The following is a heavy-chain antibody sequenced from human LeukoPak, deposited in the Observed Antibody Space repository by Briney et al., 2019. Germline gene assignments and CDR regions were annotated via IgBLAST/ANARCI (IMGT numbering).Heavy chain of an antibody. Sequence: SQTLSLTCDISGDTLSSNSAAWNWIRQSPSRGLEWLGGTYYRSKWYNDYAVSVKSRITINPDTSKIQFSLQLNSVTPEDTAVYYCARDVIDDDSSGYYCFDPWGQGTLVTVSS. J-gene: IGHJ5*02. CDR2: TYYRSKWYN. CDR1: GDTLSSNSAA. D-gene: IGHD3-22*01. CDR3: ARDVIDDDSSGYYCFDP. V-gene: IGHV6-1*01.